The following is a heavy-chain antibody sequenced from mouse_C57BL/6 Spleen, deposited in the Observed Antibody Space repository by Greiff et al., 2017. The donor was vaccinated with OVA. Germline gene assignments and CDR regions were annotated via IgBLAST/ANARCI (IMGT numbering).Heavy chain of an antibody. CDR3: ARDDYYAMDY. CDR1: GFTFSDYG. V-gene: IGHV5-17*01. CDR2: ISSGSSTI. Sequence: EVKLMESGGGLVKPGGSLKLSCAASGFTFSDYGMHWVRQAPEKGLEWVAYISSGSSTIYYADTVKGRFTISRDNAKNTLFLQMTSLRSEDTAMYYCARDDYYAMDYWGQGPSVTVSS. J-gene: IGHJ4*01.